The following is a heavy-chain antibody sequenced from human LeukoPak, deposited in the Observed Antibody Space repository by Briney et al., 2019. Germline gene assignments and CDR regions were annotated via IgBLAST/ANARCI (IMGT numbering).Heavy chain of an antibody. CDR3: ARDLSLPEAAGRLDY. D-gene: IGHD6-13*01. J-gene: IGHJ4*02. V-gene: IGHV3-7*01. Sequence: GGSLRLSCAASGFTFSSYWMSWVRQAPGKGLEWVANIKQDGSEKYYVDSVKGRFTISRDNAKNSLYLQMNSLRAGDTAVYYCARDLSLPEAAGRLDYWGQGTLVTVSS. CDR1: GFTFSSYW. CDR2: IKQDGSEK.